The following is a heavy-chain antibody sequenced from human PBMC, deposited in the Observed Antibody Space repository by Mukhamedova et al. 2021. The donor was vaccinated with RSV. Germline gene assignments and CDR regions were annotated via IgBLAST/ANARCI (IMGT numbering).Heavy chain of an antibody. Sequence: GGTTDYAAPVKGRFTISRDDSKNTLYLQMNSLKTEDTAVYYCTTGSDILTGPYYYYGMDVWGQGTTVTVSS. CDR3: TTGSDILTGPYYYYGMDV. J-gene: IGHJ6*02. D-gene: IGHD3-9*01. CDR2: GGTT. V-gene: IGHV3-15*01.